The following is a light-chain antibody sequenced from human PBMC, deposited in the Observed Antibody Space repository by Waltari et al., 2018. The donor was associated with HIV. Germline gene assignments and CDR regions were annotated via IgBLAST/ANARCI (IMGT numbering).Light chain of an antibody. J-gene: IGLJ1*01. CDR3: SSYISTTTL. CDR1: SSDIGHYKY. V-gene: IGLV2-14*01. Sequence: QSAPTQPASVSGSPGQSITISCTGTSSDIGHYKYLSCYQQSPGKAPTRMIYEVSHRPSGVSNRVSGSKSGNTASLTISGLQAEDEADYYCSSYISTTTLFGTGTKVTVL. CDR2: EVS.